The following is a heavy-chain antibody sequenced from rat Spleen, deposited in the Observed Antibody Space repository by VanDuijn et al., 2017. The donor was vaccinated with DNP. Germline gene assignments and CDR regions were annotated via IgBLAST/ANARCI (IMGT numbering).Heavy chain of an antibody. CDR1: GFNFYVYW. CDR3: TRGEDYGSYHFDT. V-gene: IGHV4-2*01. J-gene: IGHJ2*01. CDR2: INKDSSII. D-gene: IGHD1-3*01. Sequence: EVKLVESGGGLVQPGRSLKLSCAASGFNFYVYWMGWVRQAPGRGLEWIGEINKDSSIINYAPSLKDKFTISRDNAQNTLTLHMSKLGSEDTAIYHCTRGEDYGSYHFDTWGQGVMVTVSS.